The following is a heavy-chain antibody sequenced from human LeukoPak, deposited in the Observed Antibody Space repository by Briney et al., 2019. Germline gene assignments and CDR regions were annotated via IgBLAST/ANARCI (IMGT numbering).Heavy chain of an antibody. D-gene: IGHD6-13*01. CDR1: GYTFTGYY. CDR3: ARDSSAAGYNWFDP. Sequence: ASVKVSCKASGYTFTGYYMHWVLQAPGQGLEWMGWINPNSGGTNYAQKFQGRVTMTRDTSISTAYMELSRLRSDGTAVYYCARDSSAAGYNWFDPWGQGTLVTVSS. CDR2: INPNSGGT. J-gene: IGHJ5*02. V-gene: IGHV1-2*02.